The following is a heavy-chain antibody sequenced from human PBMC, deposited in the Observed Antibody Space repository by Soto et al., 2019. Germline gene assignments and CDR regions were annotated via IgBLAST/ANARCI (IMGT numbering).Heavy chain of an antibody. CDR1: GGSISSGGYY. V-gene: IGHV4-31*03. Sequence: QVQLQESGPGLVKPSQTLSLTCTVSGGSISSGGYYWSWIRQHPGKGLEWIGYIYYSGSTYYNPSLKSRVTISVDTSKNQFSLKLSSVTAADTAVYYCARYPYSIDYYYYGMDVWGQGTTVTVSS. CDR2: IYYSGST. D-gene: IGHD2-15*01. J-gene: IGHJ6*02. CDR3: ARYPYSIDYYYYGMDV.